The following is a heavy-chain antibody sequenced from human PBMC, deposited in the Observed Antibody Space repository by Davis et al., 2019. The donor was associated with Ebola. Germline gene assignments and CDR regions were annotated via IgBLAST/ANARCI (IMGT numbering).Heavy chain of an antibody. CDR3: ARHGSRRQGMDV. CDR1: GGSISSSSYY. J-gene: IGHJ6*02. Sequence: PSETLSLTCTVSGGSISSSSYYWGWIRQPPGKGLEWIGSIYYSGSTYYNPSLKSRVTISVDTSKNQFSLKLSSVTAADTAVYYCARHGSRRQGMDVWGQGTTVTVSS. D-gene: IGHD6-19*01. CDR2: IYYSGST. V-gene: IGHV4-39*01.